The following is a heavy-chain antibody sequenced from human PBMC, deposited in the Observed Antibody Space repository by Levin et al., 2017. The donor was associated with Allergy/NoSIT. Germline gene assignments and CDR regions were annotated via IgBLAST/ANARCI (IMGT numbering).Heavy chain of an antibody. Sequence: SETLSLTCTVSGGSISSYYWSWIRQPPGKGLEWIGYIYYSGSTNYNPSLKSRVTISVDTSKNQFSLKLSSVTDADTAVYYCARGGGIVVLPARGDYYYYGMDGWGQGTTVTVSS. J-gene: IGHJ6*02. CDR1: GGSISSYY. CDR2: IYYSGST. CDR3: ARGGGIVVLPARGDYYYYGMDG. V-gene: IGHV4-59*01. D-gene: IGHD2-2*01.